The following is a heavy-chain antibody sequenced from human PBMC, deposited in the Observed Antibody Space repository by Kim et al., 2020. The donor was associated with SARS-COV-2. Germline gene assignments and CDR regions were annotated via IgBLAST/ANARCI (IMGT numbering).Heavy chain of an antibody. Sequence: GRFTISRDNSKNTVFLQMNSLSAGDTAVYYCAKDMGYSYGYASVHPPHGYWGQGTLVTVSS. V-gene: IGHV3-23*01. J-gene: IGHJ4*02. D-gene: IGHD5-18*01. CDR3: AKDMGYSYGYASVHPPHGY.